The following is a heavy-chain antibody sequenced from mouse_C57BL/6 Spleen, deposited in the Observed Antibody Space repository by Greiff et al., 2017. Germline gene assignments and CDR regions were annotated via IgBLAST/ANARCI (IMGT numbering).Heavy chain of an antibody. CDR1: GFTFSNYW. V-gene: IGHV6-3*01. J-gene: IGHJ3*01. Sequence: EVQGVESGGGLVQPGGSMKLSCVASGFTFSNYWMNWVRQSPEKGLEWVAQIRLKSDNYATHYAESVKGRFNSTSDDSKSSVDLQVNKLRAEDTRIDYCAWRDYDYAFACWGQGTLVTVSA. D-gene: IGHD2-4*01. CDR3: AWRDYDYAFAC. CDR2: IRLKSDNYAT.